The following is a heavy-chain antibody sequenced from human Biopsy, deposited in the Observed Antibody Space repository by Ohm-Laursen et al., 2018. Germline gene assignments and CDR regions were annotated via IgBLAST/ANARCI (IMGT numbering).Heavy chain of an antibody. J-gene: IGHJ6*02. CDR2: IYNLGTST. D-gene: IGHD4-17*01. V-gene: IGHV3-74*01. CDR3: ARGFGDHLSATDYGMDV. CDR1: GFTFSNYR. Sequence: GSLRLSCSASGFTFSNYRMHWVRQAPGKGLVWVSHIYNLGTSTNYADSVRSRFTISRDNAKNTLFLQMNSLRVEDTAVYFCARGFGDHLSATDYGMDVWGQGTTVTVSS.